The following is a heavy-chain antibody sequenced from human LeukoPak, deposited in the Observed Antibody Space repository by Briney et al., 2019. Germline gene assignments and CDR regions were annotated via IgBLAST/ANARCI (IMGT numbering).Heavy chain of an antibody. J-gene: IGHJ6*02. CDR3: ARAQRQTPRYSISWYPPYYYYYGMDV. CDR1: GGSISSYY. V-gene: IGHV4-59*08. D-gene: IGHD6-13*01. CDR2: IYYSRST. Sequence: SETLSLTCTVSGGSISSYYWSWIRQPPGKGLEWIGYIYYSRSTNYNPSLKSRVTISVDTSKNQFSLKLSSVTAADTAVYYCARAQRQTPRYSISWYPPYYYYYGMDVWGQGTTVTVSS.